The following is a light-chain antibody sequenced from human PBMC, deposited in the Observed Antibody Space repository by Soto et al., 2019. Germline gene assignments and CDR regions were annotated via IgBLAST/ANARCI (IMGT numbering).Light chain of an antibody. CDR3: QSYDTGLRTV. V-gene: IGLV1-40*01. J-gene: IGLJ7*01. CDR2: GNS. CDR1: SSNIGAGYD. Sequence: QSVLTQPPSVSGAPGQRVTISCTGSSSNIGAGYDVHWYQQLPGTAPKLLIYGNSNRPSGVPDRFSGSKSGTSVSLAITGLQAEDEADYYCQSYDTGLRTVFGGGTQLTVL.